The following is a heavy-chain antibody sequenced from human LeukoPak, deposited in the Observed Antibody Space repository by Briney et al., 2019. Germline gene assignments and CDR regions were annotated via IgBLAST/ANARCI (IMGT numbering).Heavy chain of an antibody. D-gene: IGHD3-3*01. J-gene: IGHJ4*02. V-gene: IGHV3-23*01. CDR2: ISGSGGST. CDR3: AKDKAFWSGYRYFDY. Sequence: GGSLRLSCAASGFAFSSYAMSWVRQTPGKGLEWVSAISGSGGSTYYADSVKGRFTISRDNSKNTLYLQMNSLRAEDTAVYYCAKDKAFWSGYRYFDYWGQGTLVTVSS. CDR1: GFAFSSYA.